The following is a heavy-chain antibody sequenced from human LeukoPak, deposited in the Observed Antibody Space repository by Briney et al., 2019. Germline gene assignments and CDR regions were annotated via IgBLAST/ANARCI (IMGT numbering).Heavy chain of an antibody. CDR2: ISWNSGSI. D-gene: IGHD3-22*01. V-gene: IGHV3-9*01. Sequence: GGSLGLSCAGSGFIFNNYAMHWVRQPPGKGLEWVSGISWNSGSIDYADSVKGRFTISRDNSKNTLYLQMNSLRAEDTAVYYCAKPNEQIVVVPIDYWGQGTLVTVSS. CDR1: GFIFNNYA. CDR3: AKPNEQIVVVPIDY. J-gene: IGHJ4*02.